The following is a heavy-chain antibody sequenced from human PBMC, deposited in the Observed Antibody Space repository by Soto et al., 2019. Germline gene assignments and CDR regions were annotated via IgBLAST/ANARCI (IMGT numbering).Heavy chain of an antibody. CDR2: IRSTANNYAT. V-gene: IGHV3-73*01. D-gene: IGHD7-27*01. CDR1: GFTFSSYA. J-gene: IGHJ4*02. CDR3: TTFRPQIGPSNNFDF. Sequence: PGGSLRLSCAASGFTFSSYAMSWVRQASGKGLEWVGRIRSTANNYATTYAASVEGRFTISRDDAQNTTYLQMDSLKTEDTAVYYCTTFRPQIGPSNNFDFWGQGTLVTVSS.